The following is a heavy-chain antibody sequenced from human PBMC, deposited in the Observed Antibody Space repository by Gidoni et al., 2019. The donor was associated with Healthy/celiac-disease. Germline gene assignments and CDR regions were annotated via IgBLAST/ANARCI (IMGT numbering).Heavy chain of an antibody. J-gene: IGHJ5*02. CDR1: GFTFSSYS. CDR3: ARTNYDFWSGPRVGRDWFDP. V-gene: IGHV3-48*01. CDR2: ISSSSSTI. D-gene: IGHD3-3*01. Sequence: EVQLVESGGGLVQPGGSLRLSCAASGFTFSSYSMHWVRQAPGKGLEWVSYISSSSSTIYYADSVKGRFTISRDNAKNSLYLQMNSLRAEDTAVYYCARTNYDFWSGPRVGRDWFDPWGQGTLVTVSS.